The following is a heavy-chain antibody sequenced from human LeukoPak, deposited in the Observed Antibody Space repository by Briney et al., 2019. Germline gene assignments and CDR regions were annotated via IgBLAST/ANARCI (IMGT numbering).Heavy chain of an antibody. V-gene: IGHV4-59*01. Sequence: SQTLSLTCTVSGGSLSSYYWSWVRRPPGPGLEWIGYIYYSGSTNYHTSLQSRVTISVDTSKNQFSLKLSSVTAADTAVYYCARHFPAVAGKAPLYSYYYYMDVWGKGTTVTVSS. D-gene: IGHD6-19*01. J-gene: IGHJ6*03. CDR3: ARHFPAVAGKAPLYSYYYYMDV. CDR2: IYYSGST. CDR1: GGSLSSYY.